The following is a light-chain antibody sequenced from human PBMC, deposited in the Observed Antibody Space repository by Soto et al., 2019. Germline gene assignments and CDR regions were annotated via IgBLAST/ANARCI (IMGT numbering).Light chain of an antibody. J-gene: IGKJ1*01. CDR2: KAS. CDR3: MQATPWPPT. V-gene: IGKV2-30*01. CDR1: RSLVYSDGNAY. Sequence: DVVMTQSPLSLPVTLGQPASISCRSSRSLVYSDGNAYLNWFQQRPGQSPRRLIYKASNRDSGVPDRFGGSGSGTDFTLQISGVEAEDVGVYYCMQATPWPPTFGRGTRVEIK.